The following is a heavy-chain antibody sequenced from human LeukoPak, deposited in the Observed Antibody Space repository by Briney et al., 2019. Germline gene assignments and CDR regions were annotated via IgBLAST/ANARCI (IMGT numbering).Heavy chain of an antibody. V-gene: IGHV3-48*03. CDR2: ISSSGSTI. CDR3: ARAAMMVAFDI. Sequence: GGSLRLSCAASGFTFSSYEMNWVRQAPGKGLEWVSYISSSGSTIYYADSVKGRFTISRDNAKNSLYLQMNSLRAEDTAVYYCARAAMMVAFDIWGQGTVVTVSS. CDR1: GFTFSSYE. D-gene: IGHD3-22*01. J-gene: IGHJ3*02.